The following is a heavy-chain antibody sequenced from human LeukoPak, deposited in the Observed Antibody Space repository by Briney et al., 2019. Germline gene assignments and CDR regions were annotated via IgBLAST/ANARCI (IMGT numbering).Heavy chain of an antibody. CDR3: AGSLGYCTSNVCYLKY. CDR1: GYTFIGYY. D-gene: IGHD2-8*01. Sequence: SSVKVSCKTSGYTFIGYYMHWVRQAPGQGLEWMGWISAYDDNTNYAQKLQGRVTMTTDTSTSTAYMELRSLRSDDTAVYYCAGSLGYCTSNVCYLKYWGQGTLVTVSS. V-gene: IGHV1-18*04. CDR2: ISAYDDNT. J-gene: IGHJ4*02.